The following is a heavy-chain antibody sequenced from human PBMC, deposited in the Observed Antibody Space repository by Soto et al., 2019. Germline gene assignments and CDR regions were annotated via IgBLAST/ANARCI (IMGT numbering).Heavy chain of an antibody. J-gene: IGHJ4*02. CDR2: INPNSGGT. CDR3: ARCFGKDRGVVHVGD. D-gene: IGHD2-8*02. CDR1: GYTFTGYC. Sequence: ASVKVSCKASGYTFTGYCMSWVRQAPGQGLEWMGWINPNSGGTNYAQKFQGRVTMTRDTSISTAYMELSRLRSDDTAVYYCARCFGKDRGVVHVGDWGQGTPVTVSS. V-gene: IGHV1-2*02.